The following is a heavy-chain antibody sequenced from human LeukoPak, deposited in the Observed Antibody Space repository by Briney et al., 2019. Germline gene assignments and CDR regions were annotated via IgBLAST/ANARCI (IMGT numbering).Heavy chain of an antibody. CDR2: ISSNGGST. J-gene: IGHJ4*02. CDR1: GFTFSSYA. Sequence: GGSLRLPCAASGFTFSSYAMHWVRQAPGKGLEYVSAISSNGGSTYYANSVKGRFTISRDNSKNTLYLQMGSLRAEDMAVYCCARVMNYYDSSGYSLDYWGQGTLVTVSS. V-gene: IGHV3-64*01. CDR3: ARVMNYYDSSGYSLDY. D-gene: IGHD3-22*01.